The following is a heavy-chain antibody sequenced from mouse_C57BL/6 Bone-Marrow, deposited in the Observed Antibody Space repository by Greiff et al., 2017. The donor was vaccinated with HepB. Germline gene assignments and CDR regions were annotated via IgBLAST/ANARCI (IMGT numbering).Heavy chain of an antibody. V-gene: IGHV1-5*01. CDR2: IYPGNSDT. Sequence: EVQLQQSGTVLARPGASVKMSCKTSGYTFTSYWMHWVKQRPGQGLEWIGAIYPGNSDTSYNQKFKGKAKLTAVTSASTAYMELSSLTNEDSAVYYGTREGGTTVVATWDWYFDVWGTGTTVTVSS. J-gene: IGHJ1*03. CDR3: TREGGTTVVATWDWYFDV. CDR1: GYTFTSYW. D-gene: IGHD1-1*01.